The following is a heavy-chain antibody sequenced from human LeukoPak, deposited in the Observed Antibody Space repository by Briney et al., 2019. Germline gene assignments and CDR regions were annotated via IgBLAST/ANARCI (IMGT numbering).Heavy chain of an antibody. V-gene: IGHV3-30*18. CDR1: GFTFSSYG. CDR3: AKDFNWGPPRKYFDY. CDR2: ISYDGSDK. D-gene: IGHD7-27*01. Sequence: PGGSLRLSCAASGFTFSSYGLHWVRQPPGKGLEWVALISYDGSDKYYSDSVKGRFTISRDNSKNTLYLQMNSLRADDSAIYYCAKDFNWGPPRKYFDYWGQGTLVTVSS. J-gene: IGHJ4*02.